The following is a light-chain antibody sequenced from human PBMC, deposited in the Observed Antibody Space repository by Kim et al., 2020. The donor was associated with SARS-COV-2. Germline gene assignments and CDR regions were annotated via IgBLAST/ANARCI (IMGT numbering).Light chain of an antibody. CDR3: MRALQTPYS. CDR1: QSLLHSNGYNY. Sequence: EPASISCRSSQSLLHSNGYNYLDWYLQKSGQSPQLLIYLGSNRASGVPDRCSGSGSGTDFTLEISRVEAEDVGVYYCMRALQTPYSFGQGTKLEI. CDR2: LGS. V-gene: IGKV2-28*01. J-gene: IGKJ2*03.